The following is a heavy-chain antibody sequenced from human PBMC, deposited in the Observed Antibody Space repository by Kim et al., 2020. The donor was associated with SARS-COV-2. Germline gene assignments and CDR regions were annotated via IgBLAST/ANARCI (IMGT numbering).Heavy chain of an antibody. Sequence: ASVKVSCKASGYTFTSYYMHWVRQAPGQGLEWMGIINPSGGSTSYAQKFQGRVTMTRDTSTSTVYMELSSLRSEDTAVYYCAGGLGAPQWDSSSWGFDYWGQGTLVTVSS. V-gene: IGHV1-46*01. CDR2: INPSGGST. D-gene: IGHD6-13*01. CDR1: GYTFTSYY. CDR3: AGGLGAPQWDSSSWGFDY. J-gene: IGHJ4*02.